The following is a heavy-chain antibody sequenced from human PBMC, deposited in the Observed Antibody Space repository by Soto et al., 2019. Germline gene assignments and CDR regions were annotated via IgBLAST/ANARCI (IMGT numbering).Heavy chain of an antibody. CDR2: INPFDDST. D-gene: IGHD4-4*01. Sequence: QVQLVQSGAEVKKPVASVKVSCKASGYTFTSYYIHWVRQAPGQGLEWMGVINPFDDSTIYAQRFQGRVTRTRDTSTSTVFMEVSSLRSEDTAVYHCAREEMPTVNNYYYYMDVWGKGTTVTVSS. V-gene: IGHV1-46*03. CDR3: AREEMPTVNNYYYYMDV. J-gene: IGHJ6*03. CDR1: GYTFTSYY.